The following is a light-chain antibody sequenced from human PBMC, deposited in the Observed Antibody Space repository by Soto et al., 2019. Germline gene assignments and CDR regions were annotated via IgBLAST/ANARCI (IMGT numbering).Light chain of an antibody. CDR2: DVN. Sequence: QSALTQPASVSGSLGQSITISCTGTSSDVGGYDYVSWYQQHPGKAPKLMIYDVNNRPSGVSNRFSGSKSGNTASLTISGLQAEDEADYYCNSYTSSSTVIFGGGTQLTVL. J-gene: IGLJ2*01. CDR3: NSYTSSSTVI. V-gene: IGLV2-14*03. CDR1: SSDVGGYDY.